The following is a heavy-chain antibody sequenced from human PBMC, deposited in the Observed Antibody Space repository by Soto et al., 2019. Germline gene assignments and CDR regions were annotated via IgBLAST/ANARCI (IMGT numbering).Heavy chain of an antibody. Sequence: GASVKVSCKASGGTFSSYTISWVRQAPGQGLEWMGRIIPILGIANYAQKFQGRVTITADKSTSTAYMELSSLRSEDTAVYYCASGEDSSGWDQFDYWGQGTLVTVSS. CDR1: GGTFSSYT. CDR3: ASGEDSSGWDQFDY. J-gene: IGHJ4*02. CDR2: IIPILGIA. V-gene: IGHV1-69*02. D-gene: IGHD6-19*01.